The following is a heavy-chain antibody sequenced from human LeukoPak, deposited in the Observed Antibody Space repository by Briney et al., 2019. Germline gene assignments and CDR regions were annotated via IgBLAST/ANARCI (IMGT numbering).Heavy chain of an antibody. Sequence: GGSLRLSCATSGFNFDRYTIHWVRQAPGKGLEWVSLAGWAGGTTFYSDSVRGRFTISRDNAKNSLYLQMNSLRAEDTALYYCAKDSGSAAAGAFDPWGQGTLVTVSS. V-gene: IGHV3-43*01. CDR1: GFNFDRYT. D-gene: IGHD6-13*01. CDR2: AGWAGGTT. CDR3: AKDSGSAAAGAFDP. J-gene: IGHJ5*02.